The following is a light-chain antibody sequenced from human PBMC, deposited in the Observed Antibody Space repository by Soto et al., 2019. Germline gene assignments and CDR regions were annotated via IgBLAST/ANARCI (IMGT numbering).Light chain of an antibody. Sequence: QSALTQPASVSGSPGQSITISCTGTSSDVGGYNYVSWYQQHPGKAPNVMIYEVSNRPSGVSNRFSGSKSGNTASLTISGLQAEDEADYYCSSYTISSTLVFGGGTKLTVL. V-gene: IGLV2-14*01. J-gene: IGLJ2*01. CDR3: SSYTISSTLV. CDR1: SSDVGGYNY. CDR2: EVS.